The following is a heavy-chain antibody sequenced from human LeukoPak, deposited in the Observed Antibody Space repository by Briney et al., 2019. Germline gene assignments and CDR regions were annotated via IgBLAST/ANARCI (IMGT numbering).Heavy chain of an antibody. CDR1: GCTFTNYW. CDR3: ARQHPEGHFDY. J-gene: IGHJ4*02. CDR2: IYPGDSAS. Sequence: GESLKISWKGSGCTFTNYWIGWVRRMPGKGLEWMGIIYPGDSASGYSPSFQGQVTIEADKSITTAYLQWSSLKASDTAMYYCARQHPEGHFDYWGQGTLVTVSS. V-gene: IGHV5-51*01.